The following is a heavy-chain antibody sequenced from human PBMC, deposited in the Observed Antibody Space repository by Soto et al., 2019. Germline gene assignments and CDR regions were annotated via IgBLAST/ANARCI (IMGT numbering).Heavy chain of an antibody. V-gene: IGHV3-48*02. CDR2: ISSESTTI. J-gene: IGHJ6*02. Sequence: GGSLRLSCEASGLSFRTSTMNWVRQAPGKGLEWVSYISSESTTIYYADSVRGRFTISRDNAKNALFLQMDSLRDEDTAVYYCARVRRNDASDYYGMDVWGHGTTVTVSS. D-gene: IGHD1-1*01. CDR3: ARVRRNDASDYYGMDV. CDR1: GLSFRTST.